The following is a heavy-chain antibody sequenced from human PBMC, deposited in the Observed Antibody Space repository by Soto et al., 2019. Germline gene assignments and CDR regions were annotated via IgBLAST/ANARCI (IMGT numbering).Heavy chain of an antibody. CDR2: ISAYNGNT. J-gene: IGHJ3*02. Sequence: ASVKVSCTASGYTFTSYGSSWVRQAPGQGLEWMGWISAYNGNTNYAQKLQGRVTMTTDTSTSTAYMELRSLRSDGTAVYYCASYYDILTGPGAFDIWGQGTMVTVSS. V-gene: IGHV1-18*01. D-gene: IGHD3-9*01. CDR3: ASYYDILTGPGAFDI. CDR1: GYTFTSYG.